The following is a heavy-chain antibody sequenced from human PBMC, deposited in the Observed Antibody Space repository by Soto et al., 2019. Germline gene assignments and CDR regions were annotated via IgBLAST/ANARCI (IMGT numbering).Heavy chain of an antibody. CDR2: INPSGGST. CDR3: ARDSSPTREFTFDY. D-gene: IGHD2-2*01. Sequence: GASVKVSCKASGYFFTTYYMHWVRQAPGQGLEWMGTINPSGGSTNLAQKFQGRVTMTRDTSTSTVYMELSSLRSDDTAVYFCARDSSPTREFTFDYWGQGTPVTVSS. CDR1: GYFFTTYY. V-gene: IGHV1-46*01. J-gene: IGHJ4*02.